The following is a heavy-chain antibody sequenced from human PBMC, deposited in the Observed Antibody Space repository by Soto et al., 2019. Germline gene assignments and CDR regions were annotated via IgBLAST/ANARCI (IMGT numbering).Heavy chain of an antibody. V-gene: IGHV4-34*01. CDR2: INHSGST. CDR3: ARATSNCNYFSRGMDV. D-gene: IGHD1-7*01. J-gene: IGHJ6*02. Sequence: PSETLSLTCAVYGGSFSGYYWSWIRQPPGKGLEWIGEINHSGSTNYNPSLKSRVTISVAPSKNQFSLKLSSVTAADTAVYYCARATSNCNYFSRGMDVWGQGTTVTVSS. CDR1: GGSFSGYY.